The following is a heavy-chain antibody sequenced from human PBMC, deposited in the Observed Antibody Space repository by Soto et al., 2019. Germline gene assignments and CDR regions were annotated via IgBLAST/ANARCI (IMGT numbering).Heavy chain of an antibody. J-gene: IGHJ4*02. Sequence: PSETLSLTCNVSGASISGNYWSWIRQPTGKGLEGIGYIYYSGATNYNTSLESRVTISVDTPKRQFSLKLTSVTPADTAVYYCAKAGSYSGSSGRVDYCGQVILVTVSS. D-gene: IGHD1-26*01. CDR2: IYYSGAT. CDR3: AKAGSYSGSSGRVDY. CDR1: GASISGNY. V-gene: IGHV4-59*01.